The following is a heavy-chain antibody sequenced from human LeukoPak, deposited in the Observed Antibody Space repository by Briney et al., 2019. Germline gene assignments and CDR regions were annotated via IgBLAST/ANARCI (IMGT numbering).Heavy chain of an antibody. Sequence: SETLSLTCTVSGGSIRSYYWSWIRQPPGKGLEWIGYINTSGTTNYNPSLKSRVTISVDTSKNQFSLKLSSVTAADTAVYFCARHVGGVVYNGFDPCGQGTLVTVSS. V-gene: IGHV4-4*09. CDR1: GGSIRSYY. J-gene: IGHJ5*02. CDR2: INTSGTT. CDR3: ARHVGGVVYNGFDP. D-gene: IGHD2-8*02.